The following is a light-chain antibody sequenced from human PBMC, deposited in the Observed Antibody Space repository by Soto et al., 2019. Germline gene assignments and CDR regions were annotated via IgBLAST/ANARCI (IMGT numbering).Light chain of an antibody. J-gene: IGLJ3*02. Sequence: QSALTQPRSVSGSPGQSVTISCTGTSSDVGGYNYVSWYQQHPGKAPKLIIYDVSNRPSGVPDRFSGSKSGNTASLTISGLQAEDEADYYCCSYAGSYTYWVFGGGTKLTVL. V-gene: IGLV2-11*01. CDR1: SSDVGGYNY. CDR2: DVS. CDR3: CSYAGSYTYWV.